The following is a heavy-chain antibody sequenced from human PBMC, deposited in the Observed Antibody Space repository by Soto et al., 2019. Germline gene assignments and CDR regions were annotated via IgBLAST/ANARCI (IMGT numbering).Heavy chain of an antibody. CDR2: ISGYNGKT. Sequence: GASGKVSWEACCYTPGDFGIGWVRQAPGQGLEWMGWISGYNGKTNYAQYLQDRVTMTRDTSTSTAYMELRNLRSDDTAVYYCARGSPMDVWGQGTKVTVSS. CDR1: CYTPGDFG. V-gene: IGHV1-18*01. J-gene: IGHJ6*02. CDR3: ARGSPMDV.